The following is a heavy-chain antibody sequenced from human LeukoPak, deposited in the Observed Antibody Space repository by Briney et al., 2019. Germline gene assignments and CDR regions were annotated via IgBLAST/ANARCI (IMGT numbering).Heavy chain of an antibody. CDR1: GGTFSSYA. J-gene: IGHJ3*02. D-gene: IGHD2-15*01. CDR2: IIPVFGTA. CDR3: ARDRVVGLGIDNAFDI. Sequence: SVKVTSRAAGGTFSSYAISWVRQAPGQGLEWMGGIIPVFGTANYAQKFQGRVTITADESTSTAYMELSSLRSEDTAVYYCARDRVVGLGIDNAFDIWGHGTMVTVSS. V-gene: IGHV1-69*13.